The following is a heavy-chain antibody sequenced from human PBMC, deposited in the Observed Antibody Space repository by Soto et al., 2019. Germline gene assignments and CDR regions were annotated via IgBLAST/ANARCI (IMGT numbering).Heavy chain of an antibody. CDR2: IIPIFGTA. D-gene: IGHD2-2*01. CDR3: ARDMKDIVLVPAAIAYYYGMDV. J-gene: IGHJ6*02. CDR1: GGTFSSYA. Sequence: SVKVSCKASGGTFSSYAISWVRQAPGQGHEWMGGIIPIFGTANYAQKFQGRVTITADESTSTAYMELSSLRSEDTAVYYCARDMKDIVLVPAAIAYYYGMDVWGHGTTVTVSS. V-gene: IGHV1-69*13.